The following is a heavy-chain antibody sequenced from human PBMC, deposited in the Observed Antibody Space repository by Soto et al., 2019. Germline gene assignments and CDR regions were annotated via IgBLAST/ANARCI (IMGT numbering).Heavy chain of an antibody. CDR2: IFHSGNT. J-gene: IGHJ6*02. V-gene: IGHV4-4*02. CDR3: ARRTWGMDV. CDR1: SGPIDTTNW. D-gene: IGHD2-8*01. Sequence: QVQLQESGPGLVKPSGTLSLTSAVSSGPIDTTNWWSWVRQPPGKGLEWIGEIFHSGNTFYSPSLGSRVTISFDTSKNQFSLNLRSVAAADTAVYYCARRTWGMDVWGQGTTVTVSS.